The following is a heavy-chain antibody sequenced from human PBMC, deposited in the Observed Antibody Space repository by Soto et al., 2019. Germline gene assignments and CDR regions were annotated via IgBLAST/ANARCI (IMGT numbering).Heavy chain of an antibody. CDR3: AREVDAYGDYDEGDY. CDR2: IIPILGIA. D-gene: IGHD4-17*01. CDR1: GGTFSSYT. Sequence: QVQLVQSGAEVEKPGSSVKVSCKASGGTFSSYTISWVRQAPGQGLEWMGRIIPILGIANYAQKFQGRVTITADKSTSTAYMELSSLRSEDTAVYYCAREVDAYGDYDEGDYWGQGTLVTVSS. J-gene: IGHJ4*02. V-gene: IGHV1-69*08.